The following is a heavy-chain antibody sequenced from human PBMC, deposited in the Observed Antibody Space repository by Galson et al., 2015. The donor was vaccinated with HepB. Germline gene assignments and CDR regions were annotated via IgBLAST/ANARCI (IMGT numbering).Heavy chain of an antibody. CDR1: GFTFSSYW. D-gene: IGHD1-14*01. Sequence: SLRLSCAVSGFTFSSYWMHWVRQAPGKGLVWVSRINSDGSSTSYADSVKGRFTMSRDNAKNTLYLQMNSLRAEDTAVYYCARVATPDDAFNIWGQGTMVTVSS. J-gene: IGHJ3*02. V-gene: IGHV3-74*01. CDR3: ARVATPDDAFNI. CDR2: INSDGSST.